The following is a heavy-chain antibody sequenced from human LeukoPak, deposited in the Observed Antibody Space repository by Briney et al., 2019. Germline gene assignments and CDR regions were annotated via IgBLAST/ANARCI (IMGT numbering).Heavy chain of an antibody. CDR1: DFSGTTPGMG. CDR3: AHLVVTIDWRSYFDY. Sequence: SGPTLVNPTPPLTLTCTVSDFSGTTPGMGGGWRGQPPVKAVEWLAMSKYNHERRYIPSRRSRLNITRERDKRQMGLAMTNMDPVDTATYYCAHLVVTIDWRSYFDYWGQGALVTVSS. V-gene: IGHV2-5*01. J-gene: IGHJ4*02. D-gene: IGHD3-9*01. CDR2: SKYNHER.